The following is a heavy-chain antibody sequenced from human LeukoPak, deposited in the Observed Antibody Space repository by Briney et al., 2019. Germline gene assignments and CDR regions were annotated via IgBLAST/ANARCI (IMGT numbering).Heavy chain of an antibody. J-gene: IGHJ5*02. CDR2: INPNSGGT. V-gene: IGHV1-2*02. D-gene: IGHD3-22*01. CDR1: GYTFTGYY. Sequence: ASVKVSCKASGYTFTGYYMHWVRQAPGQGLEWMGWINPNSGGTNYAQKFQGRVTMTRDTSISTAYMELSRLRSDDTAVYYCARDGVHYYDSSGYYNWFDPWGQGTLVTVSS. CDR3: ARDGVHYYDSSGYYNWFDP.